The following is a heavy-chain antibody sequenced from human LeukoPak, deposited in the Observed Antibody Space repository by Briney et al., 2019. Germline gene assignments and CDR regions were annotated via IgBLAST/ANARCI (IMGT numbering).Heavy chain of an antibody. CDR3: ARAEAAIYYYNGMDV. CDR2: IYYSGST. V-gene: IGHV4-59*01. Sequence: SETLSLTCTVSGGSISSYYWSWIRQPPGKGLEWIGYIYYSGSTNYNPSLKSRVTISVDTSKNQFSLKLSSVTAADTAVYYCARAEAAIYYYNGMDVWGQGTTVTVSS. D-gene: IGHD2-2*01. CDR1: GGSISSYY. J-gene: IGHJ6*02.